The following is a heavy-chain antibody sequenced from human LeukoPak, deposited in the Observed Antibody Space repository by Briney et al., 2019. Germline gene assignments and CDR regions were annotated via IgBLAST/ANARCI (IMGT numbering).Heavy chain of an antibody. CDR1: GFTFSSYA. D-gene: IGHD1-7*01. V-gene: IGHV3-23*01. J-gene: IGHJ4*02. Sequence: SGGSLRLSCAASGFTFSSYAMSWVRQAPGKGLEWVSAISGNGGSTYYADSVKGRFTISRDNSKNTLYLQMNSLRAEDTAVYYCAKHKESWNSCFDYWGQGTLVTVSS. CDR3: AKHKESWNSCFDY. CDR2: ISGNGGST.